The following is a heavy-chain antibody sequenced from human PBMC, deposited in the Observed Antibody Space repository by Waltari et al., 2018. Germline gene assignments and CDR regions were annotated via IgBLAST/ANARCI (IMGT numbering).Heavy chain of an antibody. J-gene: IGHJ4*02. Sequence: QVQLQESGPGLVKPSETLSLTCTVSGGSISSYYWSWIRQPPGKGTVWFVDIDYWVSTNDTPSPRIRVTISVDTSKNQFSLKLSSVTAADTAVYYCARAKYSSGWGFDYWGQGTLVTVSS. D-gene: IGHD6-19*01. CDR2: IDYWVST. V-gene: IGHV4-59*01. CDR3: ARAKYSSGWGFDY. CDR1: GGSISSYY.